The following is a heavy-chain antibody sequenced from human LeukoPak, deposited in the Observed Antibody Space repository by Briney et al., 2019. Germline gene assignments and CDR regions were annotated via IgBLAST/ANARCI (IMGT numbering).Heavy chain of an antibody. V-gene: IGHV3-23*01. CDR3: AKGSKLVVFTRDHYMDV. CDR2: ISGSGGST. J-gene: IGHJ6*03. CDR1: GFTFSSYG. Sequence: PGGSLRLSCAASGFTFSSYGMSWVRQAPGKGLEWVSAISGSGGSTYYADSVKGRFTISRDNSKNTLYLQMKSLRAEDTAVYYCAKGSKLVVFTRDHYMDVWGKGTTVTISS. D-gene: IGHD3-22*01.